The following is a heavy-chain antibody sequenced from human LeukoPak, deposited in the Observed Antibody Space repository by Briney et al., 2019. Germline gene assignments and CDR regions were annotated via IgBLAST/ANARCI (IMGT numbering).Heavy chain of an antibody. J-gene: IGHJ4*02. V-gene: IGHV4-39*07. Sequence: PSETLSLTCTVSGGSISSSSYYWGWIRQPPGKGLEWIGSIYYSGSTYYNPSLKSQDTISVDTSKNQFSLKLSSVTAADTAVYYCARDFSDGITGDFDYWGQGTLVTVSS. D-gene: IGHD3-16*01. CDR2: IYYSGST. CDR1: GGSISSSSYY. CDR3: ARDFSDGITGDFDY.